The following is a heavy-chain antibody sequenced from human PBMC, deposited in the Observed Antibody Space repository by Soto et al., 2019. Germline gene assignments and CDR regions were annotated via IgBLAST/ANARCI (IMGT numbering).Heavy chain of an antibody. CDR1: GGSITSSSHF. CDR3: AGQTFTIAAASYGRSNWFEP. Sequence: SETLSLTCTASGGSITSSSHFWGWFRQPPGKGLEWIGTIYFTGNTYYTPSLKSRLNMSIDTSKNEFSLRLNSVTAADTAVYYCAGQTFTIAAASYGRSNWFEPWGPGTLVNVS. CDR2: IYFTGNT. D-gene: IGHD6-25*01. V-gene: IGHV4-39*01. J-gene: IGHJ5*01.